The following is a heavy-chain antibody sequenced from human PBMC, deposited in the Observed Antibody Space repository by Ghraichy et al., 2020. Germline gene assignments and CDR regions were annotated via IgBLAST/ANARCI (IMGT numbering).Heavy chain of an antibody. Sequence: ESLNISCVASGFTFSGYWMQWVRQAPGKGLEWVANIRQDGNEKYYVDSVKGRFTISRDNARNSLYLQMNSLRAEDTAVYYCARRYFDSWGQGTLVTVSS. CDR2: IRQDGNEK. CDR1: GFTFSGYW. J-gene: IGHJ4*02. V-gene: IGHV3-7*03. CDR3: ARRYFDS.